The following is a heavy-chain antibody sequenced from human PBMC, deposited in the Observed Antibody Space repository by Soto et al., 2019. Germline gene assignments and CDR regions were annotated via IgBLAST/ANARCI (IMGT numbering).Heavy chain of an antibody. V-gene: IGHV3-33*01. CDR2: IWYDGGNK. J-gene: IGHJ4*02. CDR3: ARDGQWLPRDGLRSSYYFDY. D-gene: IGHD6-19*01. Sequence: ESGGGVVQPGRSLRLSCAASGFNFSSYVMHWVRQAPGKGLEWVAVIWYDGGNKYYADSVKGRFTISRDNSKNTLYLQMNSLRAKDTAVYYCARDGQWLPRDGLRSSYYFDYWGQGTLVTVSS. CDR1: GFNFSSYV.